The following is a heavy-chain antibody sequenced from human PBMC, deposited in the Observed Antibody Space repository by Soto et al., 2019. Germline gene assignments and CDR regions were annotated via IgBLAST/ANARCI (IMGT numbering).Heavy chain of an antibody. CDR1: GGTISSGGYY. CDR3: ARSPYDYIIGS. V-gene: IGHV4-31*03. J-gene: IGHJ4*02. Sequence: SETLSLTCSVSGGTISSGGYYWSWIRQHPGKGLEWIGYVYNSEIIYYNPSLKSRVTISVDTSKNQFSLNLSSVTAADTAVYYCARSPYDYIIGSCGQGTLVTVSS. D-gene: IGHD4-4*01. CDR2: VYNSEII.